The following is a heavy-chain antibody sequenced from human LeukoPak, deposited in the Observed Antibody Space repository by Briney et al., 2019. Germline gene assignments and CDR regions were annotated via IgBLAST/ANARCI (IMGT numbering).Heavy chain of an antibody. D-gene: IGHD2-21*02. J-gene: IGHJ4*02. CDR3: ARQFCGGDCYSYYFDY. CDR2: IYYSGST. Sequence: SETLSLTCTVSGGSISSSSYYWGWIRQPLGKGLEWIGSIYYSGSTYYNPSLKSRVTISVDTSKNQFSLKLSSVTAADTAVYYCARQFCGGDCYSYYFDYWGQGILVTVSS. CDR1: GGSISSSSYY. V-gene: IGHV4-39*01.